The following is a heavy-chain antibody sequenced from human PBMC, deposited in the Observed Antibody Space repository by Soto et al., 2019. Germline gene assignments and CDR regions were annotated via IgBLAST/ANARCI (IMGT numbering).Heavy chain of an antibody. CDR2: INPSSGST. J-gene: IGHJ5*02. V-gene: IGHV1-46*01. CDR3: ARFTCSSDSCYTVGWFDP. CDR1: GYTFTSHF. Sequence: QVHLVQSGAEVKKPGASVKVSCKASGYTFTSHFIHWVRQAPGQGLEWIGFINPSSGSTRNAQNFQGRVTVTRDTSKATVYMEVSSLRSEDTAVYYCARFTCSSDSCYTVGWFDPWGQGTLVTVSS. D-gene: IGHD2-2*02.